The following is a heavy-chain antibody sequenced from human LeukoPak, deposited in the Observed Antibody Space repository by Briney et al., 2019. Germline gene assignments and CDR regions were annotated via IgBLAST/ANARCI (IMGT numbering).Heavy chain of an antibody. CDR3: ARDLGWYGMDV. CDR2: INPNSGGT. D-gene: IGHD2-15*01. CDR1: GGTFSSYA. Sequence: ASVKVSCKASGGTFSSYAISWVRQAPGQGLEWMGRINPNSGGTNYAQKFQGRVTVTRDTSINTAYMDLSRLRSDDTAVYYCARDLGWYGMDVWGQGTTVTVSS. J-gene: IGHJ6*02. V-gene: IGHV1-2*06.